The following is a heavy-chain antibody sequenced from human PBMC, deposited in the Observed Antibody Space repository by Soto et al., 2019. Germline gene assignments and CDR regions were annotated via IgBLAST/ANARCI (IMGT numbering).Heavy chain of an antibody. CDR2: IYYRGIT. Sequence: PSETLSLTCTVSGDSITSNAYYWSWIRQHPGKGLEWIGYIYYRGITDYNPFLKSRVTISVDTSKNQFFLNLRSVTAADTAVYYCARALGSSPLSSWGQGTLVTSPQ. V-gene: IGHV4-31*03. D-gene: IGHD6-6*01. CDR3: ARALGSSPLSS. CDR1: GDSITSNAYY. J-gene: IGHJ5*02.